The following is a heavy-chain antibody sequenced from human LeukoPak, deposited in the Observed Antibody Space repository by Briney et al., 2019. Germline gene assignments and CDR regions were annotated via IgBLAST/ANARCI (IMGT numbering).Heavy chain of an antibody. D-gene: IGHD3-10*01. V-gene: IGHV4-30-2*02. CDR1: GGSISSGGYS. J-gene: IGHJ3*02. Sequence: SETLSLTCAVSGGSISSGGYSWSWIRQPPGKGLEWIGYIYHSGSTYYNPSLKSRVTISVDRSKNQFSLKLSSATAADTAVYYCASTMVRGAVRTDAFDIWGQGTMVTVSS. CDR3: ASTMVRGAVRTDAFDI. CDR2: IYHSGST.